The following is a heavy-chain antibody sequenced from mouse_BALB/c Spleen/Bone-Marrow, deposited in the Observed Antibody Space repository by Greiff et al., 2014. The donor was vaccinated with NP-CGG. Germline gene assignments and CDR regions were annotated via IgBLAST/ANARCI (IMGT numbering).Heavy chain of an antibody. CDR2: IYLGSGST. D-gene: IGHD5-2*01. CDR1: GNTFTDYV. CDR3: ARRNTGRGYALDY. V-gene: IGHV1-77*01. J-gene: IGHJ4*01. Sequence: VQLQQSGPELVKPGASVKMSCKASGNTFTDYVITWVKRSSGQGLEWIGEIYLGSGSTYYNEKFKGKATLTADKSSNTAYMQLNRLTSEDSGVYFCARRNTGRGYALDYWGQGTSVTVSS.